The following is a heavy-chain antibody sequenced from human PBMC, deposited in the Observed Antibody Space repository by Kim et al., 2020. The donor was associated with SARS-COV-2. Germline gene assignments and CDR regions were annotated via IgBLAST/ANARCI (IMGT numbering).Heavy chain of an antibody. Sequence: ASVKVSCKASGYTFTNYAIHWVRQAPGERLEWMGWINAGNGNTKYSQKFQGRVTITRDTSASTAHMDLSSLRSEDTAMYYCARAPENSNGWYDYWGQGTL. V-gene: IGHV1-3*01. D-gene: IGHD6-19*01. J-gene: IGHJ4*02. CDR2: INAGNGNT. CDR1: GYTFTNYA. CDR3: ARAPENSNGWYDY.